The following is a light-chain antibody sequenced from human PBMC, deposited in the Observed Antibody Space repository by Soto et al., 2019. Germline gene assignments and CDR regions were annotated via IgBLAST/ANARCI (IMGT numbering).Light chain of an antibody. J-gene: IGKJ4*01. CDR3: QQRTNWPPALT. CDR1: QSGSYY. CDR2: DAS. V-gene: IGKV3-11*01. Sequence: EIVLTQSPATLSLSPGERATLSCRASQSGSYYLAWYQQKPGQAPRLLIYDASNRAAGIPARFSGSGSGTDFTLTISSLEPADVAVYYCQQRTNWPPALTFGGGTKVEIK.